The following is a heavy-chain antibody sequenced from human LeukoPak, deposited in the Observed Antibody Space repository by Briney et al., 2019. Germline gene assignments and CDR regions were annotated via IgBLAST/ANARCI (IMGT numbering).Heavy chain of an antibody. Sequence: ASVTVSCKASGYTFTSYYMHWVRQAPGQGLEWMGIINPSGGDTKYAQSFQGRVTMSGDTSTSTFCMELSSLRSEDTAVYYCARGRHILMVTVNFDYWGQGALVTVSS. CDR3: ARGRHILMVTVNFDY. J-gene: IGHJ4*02. CDR2: INPSGGDT. D-gene: IGHD2-21*02. V-gene: IGHV1-46*01. CDR1: GYTFTSYY.